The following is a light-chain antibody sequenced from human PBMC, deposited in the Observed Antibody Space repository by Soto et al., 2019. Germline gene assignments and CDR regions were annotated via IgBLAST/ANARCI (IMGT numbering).Light chain of an antibody. J-gene: IGLJ1*01. Sequence: QSVLTQPASVSGSPGQSITISCTGTSSDVGGYNYVSWYQQHPGKAPKLMIYDVSNRPSGVSNRFSGSKSGNTASLTISGLQAEDEADSYCSSYTSRTYVFGTGTKVTVL. CDR1: SSDVGGYNY. CDR2: DVS. CDR3: SSYTSRTYV. V-gene: IGLV2-14*01.